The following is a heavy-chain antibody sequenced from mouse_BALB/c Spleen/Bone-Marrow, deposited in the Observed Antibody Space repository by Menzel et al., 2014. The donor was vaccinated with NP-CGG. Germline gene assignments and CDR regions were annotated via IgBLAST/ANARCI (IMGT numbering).Heavy chain of an antibody. V-gene: IGHV7-3*02. D-gene: IGHD1-1*01. CDR3: ARDRNYDINWYFDV. Sequence: EVQLVESGGGLVQPGGSLRLSCAPSGFTFTDYYMSWVRQPPGKALERLGFIRNKANGYTTEYSASVKGRFTISRDNSQSILYLQMNILRTEDSATYYCARDRNYDINWYFDVWGAGTTVTASS. J-gene: IGHJ1*01. CDR2: IRNKANGYTT. CDR1: GFTFTDYY.